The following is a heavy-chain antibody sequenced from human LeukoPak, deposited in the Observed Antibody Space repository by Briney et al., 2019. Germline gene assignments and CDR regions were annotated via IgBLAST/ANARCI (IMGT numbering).Heavy chain of an antibody. CDR3: ARAENYYGSGSYYNGGQFDP. Sequence: ASVKVSCKASGYTFTGYYMHWVRQAPGQGLEWMGWINPNSGGTNYAQKLQGRVTMTTDTSTSTAYMELRSLRSDDTAMYYCARAENYYGSGSYYNGGQFDPWGQGTLVTVSS. D-gene: IGHD3-10*01. CDR1: GYTFTGYY. J-gene: IGHJ5*02. CDR2: INPNSGGT. V-gene: IGHV1-2*02.